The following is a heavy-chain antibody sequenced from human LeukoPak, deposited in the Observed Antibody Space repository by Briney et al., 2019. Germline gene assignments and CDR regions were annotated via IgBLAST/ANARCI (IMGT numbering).Heavy chain of an antibody. D-gene: IGHD6-13*01. Sequence: GRSLRFSCAASGFTFSSYAMHWVRQAPGKGLEWVAVISYDGSNKYYADSVKGRFTISRDNSKNTLYLQMNSLRAEDTAVYYCARDSRSIAAAGTFYYGMDVWGQGTTVTVSS. CDR1: GFTFSSYA. CDR2: ISYDGSNK. CDR3: ARDSRSIAAAGTFYYGMDV. J-gene: IGHJ6*02. V-gene: IGHV3-30-3*01.